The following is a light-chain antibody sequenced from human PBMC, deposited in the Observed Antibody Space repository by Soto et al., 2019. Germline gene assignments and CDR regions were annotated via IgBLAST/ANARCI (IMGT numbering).Light chain of an antibody. CDR1: PGPVTSTHY. CDR3: LLSYSGDVV. CDR2: DTS. V-gene: IGLV7-46*01. Sequence: HAVVTQDPSLTVSPGGTVTLTCDSSPGPVTSTHYPYWFQQKPGQAPRTLIYDTSNRHSWTPARFSGSLLGGKAALTLSGAQPEDEAEYHCLLSYSGDVVFGGGTKLTVL. J-gene: IGLJ3*02.